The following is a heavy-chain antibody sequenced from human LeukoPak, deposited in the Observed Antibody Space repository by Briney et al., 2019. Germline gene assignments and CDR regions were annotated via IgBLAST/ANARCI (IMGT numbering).Heavy chain of an antibody. D-gene: IGHD4-23*01. J-gene: IGHJ4*02. CDR2: ISGSGGST. V-gene: IGHV3-23*01. CDR1: GFTFSSYA. CDR3: AKDLDYGGNSDGFDY. Sequence: GGSLRLSCAASGFTFSSYAMSWVRQAPGKGLEWVSAISGSGGSTYYADSVKGRFTISRDNSKNTLYLQMNSLRAEDTALYYCAKDLDYGGNSDGFDYWGQGTLVTVSS.